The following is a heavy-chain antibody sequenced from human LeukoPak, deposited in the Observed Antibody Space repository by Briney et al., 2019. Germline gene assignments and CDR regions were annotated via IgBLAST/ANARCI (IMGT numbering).Heavy chain of an antibody. CDR2: IYYSGST. CDR3: ARLRWSRDAFDI. Sequence: PSETLSLTCTVSGGSISSYYWSWIRQPPGKGLEWIGYIYYSGSTNYNPSLKSRVTISVDTSKNQFSLKLSSVTAADTAVYYCARLRWSRDAFDIWGQGTMVTVSS. D-gene: IGHD4-23*01. V-gene: IGHV4-59*12. CDR1: GGSISSYY. J-gene: IGHJ3*02.